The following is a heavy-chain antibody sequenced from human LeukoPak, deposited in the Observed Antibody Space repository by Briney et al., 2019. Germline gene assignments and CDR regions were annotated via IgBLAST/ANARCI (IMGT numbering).Heavy chain of an antibody. D-gene: IGHD6-25*01. V-gene: IGHV4-59*01. CDR2: IYYSGST. CDR1: GGSISSYY. J-gene: IGHJ4*02. Sequence: PSETLSLTCTVSGGSISSYYWNWIRQPPGKGLEWIGYIYYSGSTNYNPSLKSRATISVDTSKNQFSLRLSSVTAADTAVYYCARDERNGYLDFWGQGTLVTVSS. CDR3: ARDERNGYLDF.